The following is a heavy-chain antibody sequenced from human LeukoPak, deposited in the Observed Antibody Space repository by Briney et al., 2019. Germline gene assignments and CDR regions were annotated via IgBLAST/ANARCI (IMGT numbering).Heavy chain of an antibody. CDR1: GFTFDDYT. V-gene: IGHV3-43*01. J-gene: IGHJ4*02. CDR3: AIVYSSLNYFDY. Sequence: GGSLRLSCAASGFTFDDYTMHWVRQAPGKGLEWVSLISWDGGSTYYADSVKGRFTISRDNSKNSLYLQMNSLRTEDTALYYCAIVYSSLNYFDYWGQGTLVTVSS. CDR2: ISWDGGST. D-gene: IGHD6-6*01.